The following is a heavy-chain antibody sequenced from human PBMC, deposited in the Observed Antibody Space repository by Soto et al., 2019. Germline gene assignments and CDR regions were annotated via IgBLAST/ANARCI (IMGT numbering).Heavy chain of an antibody. V-gene: IGHV3-21*01. J-gene: IGHJ5*02. CDR1: GFTFSSYS. Sequence: GGSLRLSCAASGFTFSSYSMNWVRQAPGMGLEWVSSISSSSSYIYYADSVKGRFTISRDNAKNSLYLQMNSLRAEDTAVYYCARDTAGRDDFWSGEKNWFDPWGQGTLVTVSS. CDR3: ARDTAGRDDFWSGEKNWFDP. CDR2: ISSSSSYI. D-gene: IGHD3-3*01.